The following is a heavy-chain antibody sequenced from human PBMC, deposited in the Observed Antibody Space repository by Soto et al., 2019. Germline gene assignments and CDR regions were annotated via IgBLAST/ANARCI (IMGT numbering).Heavy chain of an antibody. CDR3: ASPGT. CDR1: GFTFSSYS. Sequence: GGSLRLSCAASGFTFSSYSMNWVRQAPGKGLEWVSYISSSSSYTNYADSVKGRFTISRDNAKNSLYLQMNSLRAEDTAVYYCASPGTWGQGTLVTVSS. V-gene: IGHV3-21*05. CDR2: ISSSSSYT. J-gene: IGHJ5*02.